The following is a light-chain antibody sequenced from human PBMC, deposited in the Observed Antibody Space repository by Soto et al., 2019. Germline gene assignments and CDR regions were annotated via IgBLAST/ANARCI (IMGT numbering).Light chain of an antibody. CDR1: QTVSRN. CDR2: GAS. CDR3: QQYNKWPPYT. V-gene: IGKV3-15*01. J-gene: IGKJ2*01. Sequence: EILMTQSPATLSVSPGERATLSCRASQTVSRNLGWYQQKPGQSPRLLIYGASTRATGIPARFSGSGSGTEFTLTISYLQAEDFAVYYCQQYNKWPPYTFGQGTKLEIK.